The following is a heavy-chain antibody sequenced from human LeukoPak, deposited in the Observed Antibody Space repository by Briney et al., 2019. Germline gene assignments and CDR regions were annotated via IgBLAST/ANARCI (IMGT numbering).Heavy chain of an antibody. CDR1: GASISNYH. CDR2: IYYSGSP. V-gene: IGHV4-59*01. Sequence: PWETLSLICTVSGASISNYHWSWIRQPPGKGLEWIGYIYYSGSPNYNPSLKSRVTMSVDMSKNQFSLKLTSVTAADTAVYYCARHDYGRNSPRAYFDHWGQGTLVTVSS. D-gene: IGHD4-23*01. J-gene: IGHJ4*02. CDR3: ARHDYGRNSPRAYFDH.